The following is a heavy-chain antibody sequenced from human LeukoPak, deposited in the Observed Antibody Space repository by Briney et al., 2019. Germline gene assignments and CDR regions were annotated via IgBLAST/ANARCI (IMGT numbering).Heavy chain of an antibody. V-gene: IGHV3-21*01. Sequence: PGGSLRLSCAASGFTFSSHTINWVRQAPGKGLERVSSISGSTAYKYHADSVKGRFTISRDNAKNSVFLQMNSLRAEDTAVYYCARAASPKPFDFWGQGTLVTVSS. CDR2: ISGSTAYK. D-gene: IGHD1-14*01. CDR1: GFTFSSHT. CDR3: ARAASPKPFDF. J-gene: IGHJ5*01.